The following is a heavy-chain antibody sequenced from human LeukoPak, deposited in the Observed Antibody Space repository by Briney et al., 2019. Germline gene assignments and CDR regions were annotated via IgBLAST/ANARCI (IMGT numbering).Heavy chain of an antibody. CDR2: INPSGGGT. D-gene: IGHD6-13*01. CDR3: ARAGYWAATGYPTT. CDR1: GYTFTSYY. J-gene: IGHJ5*02. Sequence: ASVKVSCKASGYTFTSYYMHWVRQAPGQGLEWMGIINPSGGGTTYAQKFQGRVTMTRDTSTSTVYMALSSLTSEDTAVYYCARAGYWAATGYPTTWGQGTLVTVSS. V-gene: IGHV1-46*03.